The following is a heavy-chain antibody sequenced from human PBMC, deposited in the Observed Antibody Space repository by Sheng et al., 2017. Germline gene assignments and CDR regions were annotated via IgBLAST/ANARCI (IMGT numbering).Heavy chain of an antibody. CDR2: INTDGSST. D-gene: IGHD2-21*02. Sequence: EVQLVESGGGLVQPGGSLRLSCAASGFTFSTYWMHWVRQAPGKGLVWVSRINTDGSSTSYADSVKGRFTISRDNAKNTLYLQMNSLRAEDTAVYYCARDFMYCGGDPQGCWGQGTLVTVSS. CDR3: ARDFMYCGGDPQGC. J-gene: IGHJ4*02. CDR1: GFTFSTYW. V-gene: IGHV3-74*01.